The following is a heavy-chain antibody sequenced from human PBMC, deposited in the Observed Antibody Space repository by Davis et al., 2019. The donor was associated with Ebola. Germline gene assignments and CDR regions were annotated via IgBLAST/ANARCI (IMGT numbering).Heavy chain of an antibody. J-gene: IGHJ3*02. CDR1: GYTFTGYY. Sequence: AASVKVSCKASGYTFTGYYMHWVRQAPGQGFEWMGWINPNSGGTNYAQKFQGWVTMTRDTSISTAYMELSRLRSEDTAVYYCARDGTIAADDAFDIWGQGTMVTVSS. CDR2: INPNSGGT. V-gene: IGHV1-2*04. D-gene: IGHD6-13*01. CDR3: ARDGTIAADDAFDI.